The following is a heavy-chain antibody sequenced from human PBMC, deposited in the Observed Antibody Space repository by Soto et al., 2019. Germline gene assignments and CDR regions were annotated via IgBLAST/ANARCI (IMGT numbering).Heavy chain of an antibody. CDR1: GYTFTSYG. Sequence: QVQLVQSGAEVKKPGASVKVSCKASGYTFTSYGISWVRQAPGQGLEWMGWISAYNGNTNYAQKLQGRVTMTTDTSTSTADMELRSLRSDDTAVYYCARGEWGGYTSGWYPTLFDYWGQGTLVTVSS. CDR3: ARGEWGGYTSGWYPTLFDY. D-gene: IGHD6-19*01. J-gene: IGHJ4*02. CDR2: ISAYNGNT. V-gene: IGHV1-18*01.